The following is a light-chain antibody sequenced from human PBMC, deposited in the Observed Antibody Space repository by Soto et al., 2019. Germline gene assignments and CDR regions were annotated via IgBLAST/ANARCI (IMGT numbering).Light chain of an antibody. CDR2: VAS. CDR3: QQYNDWPSTWT. CDR1: QSVSSN. V-gene: IGKV3-15*01. J-gene: IGKJ1*01. Sequence: EIVMTQSPATLSVSPGDGATLSCRASQSVSSNLAWYQQKPGQAPRLLIYVASTRPTGIPAKFSGSGSVTEFTRTISSLQSEAFAGYYCQQYNDWPSTWTFGQGTKVDIK.